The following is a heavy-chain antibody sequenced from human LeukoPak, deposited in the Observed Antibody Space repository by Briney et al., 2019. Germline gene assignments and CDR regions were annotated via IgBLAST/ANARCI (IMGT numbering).Heavy chain of an antibody. Sequence: ASVKVSCKASGYTFTSYGISWVRQAPGQGLEWMGWISAYNGNTNYAQKLQGRVTMTTDTSTSTAYMELRSLRSDDTAVYYCARDVYYDILTGDYYYYMDVRGKGTTVTVSS. CDR3: ARDVYYDILTGDYYYYMDV. V-gene: IGHV1-18*01. CDR1: GYTFTSYG. CDR2: ISAYNGNT. J-gene: IGHJ6*03. D-gene: IGHD3-9*01.